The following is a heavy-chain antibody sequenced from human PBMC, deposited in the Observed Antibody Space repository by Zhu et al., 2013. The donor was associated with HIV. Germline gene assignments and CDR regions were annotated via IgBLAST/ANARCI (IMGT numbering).Heavy chain of an antibody. Sequence: QVQLVQSGAEVKKPGASVKVSCKASGYTFTSYGISWVRQAPGQGLEWMGWISAYNGNTNYAQKFQGRVTITADKSTSTAYMELSSLRSEDTAVYYCARSYIAAAGTIYDYWGQGTLVTVSS. V-gene: IGHV1-18*04. D-gene: IGHD6-13*01. CDR2: ISAYNGNT. J-gene: IGHJ4*02. CDR1: GYTFTSYG. CDR3: ARSYIAAAGTIYDY.